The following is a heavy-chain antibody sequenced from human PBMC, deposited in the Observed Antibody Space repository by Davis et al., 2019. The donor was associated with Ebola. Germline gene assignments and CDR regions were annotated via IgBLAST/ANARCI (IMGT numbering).Heavy chain of an antibody. CDR2: INHSGST. CDR3: ARQSVFYESSGTLNWFDP. V-gene: IGHV4-34*01. D-gene: IGHD3-22*01. Sequence: SETLSLTCAVYGGSFSGYYWSWIRQPPGKGLEWIGEINHSGSTNYNPFLKSRVTISVDTSKNQFSLKLSSVTAADTAVYYCARQSVFYESSGTLNWFDPWGQGTLVTVSS. CDR1: GGSFSGYY. J-gene: IGHJ5*02.